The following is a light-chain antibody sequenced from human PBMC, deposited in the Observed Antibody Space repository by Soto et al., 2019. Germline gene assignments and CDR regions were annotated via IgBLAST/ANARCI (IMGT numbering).Light chain of an antibody. V-gene: IGKV3-20*01. J-gene: IGKJ1*01. CDR3: LQCGASWT. Sequence: EIVLTQSPGTLSLSPGERATLSCRASQSVSSSDLAWYQQKPGQAPRLLIYGASSRATGIPDRFSGSGSGTDFTLTVSRLEPEDFAVYYCLQCGASWTFGQGTKVDI. CDR1: QSVSSSD. CDR2: GAS.